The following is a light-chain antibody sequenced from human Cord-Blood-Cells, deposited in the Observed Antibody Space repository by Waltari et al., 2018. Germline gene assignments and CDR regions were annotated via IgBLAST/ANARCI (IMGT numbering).Light chain of an antibody. CDR3: CSYAGSSTFV. Sequence: QSALTQPASVSGSPGQSITISCTGTSSDVGSYNLVSWYQQHPGNAPKLMIYEVSKLPSGVSNRFSGSKSGNPASLTISGLQAEDEADYYCCSYAGSSTFVFGGGTKLTVL. CDR1: SSDVGSYNL. CDR2: EVS. V-gene: IGLV2-23*02. J-gene: IGLJ2*01.